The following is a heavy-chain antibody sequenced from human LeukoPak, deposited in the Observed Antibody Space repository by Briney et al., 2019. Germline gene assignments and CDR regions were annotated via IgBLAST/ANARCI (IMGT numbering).Heavy chain of an antibody. CDR1: GFTFSSYW. V-gene: IGHV3-7*01. CDR2: IKQDGSEK. CDR3: ARRLPYDAGTTYYFDY. Sequence: GGSLRLSCAASGFTFSSYWMSWVRQAPGKGLEWVANIKQDGSEKYYVDSVKGRFTISRDNAKSSLYLQMNSLRAEDTAVYYCARRLPYDAGTTYYFDYWGQGTLVTVSS. J-gene: IGHJ4*02. D-gene: IGHD1-7*01.